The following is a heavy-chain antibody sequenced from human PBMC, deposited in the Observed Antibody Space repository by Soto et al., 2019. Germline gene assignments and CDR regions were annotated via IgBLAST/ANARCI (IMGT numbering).Heavy chain of an antibody. CDR2: ISGSSRYT. CDR1: GFTFNDYY. CDR3: ARVRPYSDRDAVSAHFAY. J-gene: IGHJ4*02. D-gene: IGHD6-13*01. Sequence: QVQLVESGGGLVKPGGSLRLSCEASGFTFNDYYMAWIRQAPGKGLEWVSYISGSSRYTKLTDSVKGRFSISRDNAKNSLYLQMNSLRGEDTAAYYCARVRPYSDRDAVSAHFAYWGQGLVVPVSS. V-gene: IGHV3-11*05.